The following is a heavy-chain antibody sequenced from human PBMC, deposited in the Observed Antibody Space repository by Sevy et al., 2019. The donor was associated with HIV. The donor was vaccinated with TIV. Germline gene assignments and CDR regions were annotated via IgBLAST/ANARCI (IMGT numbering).Heavy chain of an antibody. V-gene: IGHV3-30*18. D-gene: IGHD2-8*01. Sequence: GGSLRLSCAASGFTFSSYGMHWVRQAPGKGLEWVAVISYDGSNKYYADSVKGRFTISRDNSKNTLYLQMNSLRAEDTAVYYCAKRNGVADYSDYWGQGTLVTVSS. CDR1: GFTFSSYG. CDR2: ISYDGSNK. CDR3: AKRNGVADYSDY. J-gene: IGHJ4*02.